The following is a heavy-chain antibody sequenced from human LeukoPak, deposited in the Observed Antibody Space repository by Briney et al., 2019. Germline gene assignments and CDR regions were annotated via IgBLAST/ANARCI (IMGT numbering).Heavy chain of an antibody. CDR3: ASDLDYGDIDDSFDV. CDR1: GFNFSSYA. J-gene: IGHJ3*01. Sequence: GGSLRLSCAASGFNFSSYAMHWVRQAPGKGLDWVAVISDGGDDKFYTDSVKGRFSISRDNSKNTLYLQMNSLRAEDTAAYHCASDLDYGDIDDSFDVWGQGTMVTVSS. D-gene: IGHD4-17*01. CDR2: ISDGGDDK. V-gene: IGHV3-30*10.